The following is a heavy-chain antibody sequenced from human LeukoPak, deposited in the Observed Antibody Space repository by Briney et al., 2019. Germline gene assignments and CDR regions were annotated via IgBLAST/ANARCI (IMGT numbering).Heavy chain of an antibody. D-gene: IGHD3-10*01. V-gene: IGHV1-18*01. CDR1: GYTSTSYG. J-gene: IGHJ3*02. CDR2: TSAYNGNT. Sequence: ASVKVSCKASGYTSTSYGISWVRQAPGQGLEWMGWTSAYNGNTNYAQKLQGRVTMTTDTSKSTAYMELRSLRSDDTAVYYCARESQEYYYGSDDAFDIWGQGTMVTVSS. CDR3: ARESQEYYYGSDDAFDI.